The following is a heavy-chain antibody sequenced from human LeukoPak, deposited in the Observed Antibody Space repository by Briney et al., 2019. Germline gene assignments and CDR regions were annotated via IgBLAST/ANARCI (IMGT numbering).Heavy chain of an antibody. Sequence: ASVKVSCKASGHTFTSYDINWVRQATGQGLEWMGWMNPNSGNTGYAQKFQGRVTMTRNTSINTAYMELSSLRSEDTAVYYCARGRGAYCGGDCSYFDYWGQGTLVTVSS. V-gene: IGHV1-8*01. CDR3: ARGRGAYCGGDCSYFDY. D-gene: IGHD2-21*02. CDR2: MNPNSGNT. CDR1: GHTFTSYD. J-gene: IGHJ4*02.